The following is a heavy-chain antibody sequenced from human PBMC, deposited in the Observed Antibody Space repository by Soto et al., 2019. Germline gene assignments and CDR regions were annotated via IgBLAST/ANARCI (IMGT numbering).Heavy chain of an antibody. CDR1: GFGFNGYD. J-gene: IGHJ6*04. V-gene: IGHV3-13*01. CDR2: ISTAGDT. CDR3: ARGGDRFAGMDV. D-gene: IGHD3-16*01. Sequence: EVQLVESGGGLVQPGGSLRLSCAASGFGFNGYDMHWVRQAPGKNLEWVAAISTAGDTYYLGSVKGRFTISREDAKNSLSLQMNSLRVGDTAVYSCARGGDRFAGMDVWGKGTTVTVSS.